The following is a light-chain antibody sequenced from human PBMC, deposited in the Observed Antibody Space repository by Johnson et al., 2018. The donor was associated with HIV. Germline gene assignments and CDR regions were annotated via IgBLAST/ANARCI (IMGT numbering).Light chain of an antibody. V-gene: IGLV1-51*01. CDR1: SSNIGNNY. Sequence: QSVLTQPPSVSAAPGQKVTISCSGSSSNIGNNYVSWYQQLPGTAPKLLIYDNNKRPSGIPDRFSGSKSGTSAILGITGLQTGDEADYYCGTWDSSLSAGGVFGTGTKVTVL. CDR3: GTWDSSLSAGGV. J-gene: IGLJ1*01. CDR2: DNN.